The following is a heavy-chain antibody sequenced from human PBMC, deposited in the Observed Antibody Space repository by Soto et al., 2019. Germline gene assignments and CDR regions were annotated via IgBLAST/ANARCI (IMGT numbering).Heavy chain of an antibody. CDR3: ASGHIPRQDFQH. D-gene: IGHD2-21*01. CDR2: IIPIFGTA. J-gene: IGHJ1*01. CDR1: GGTFSSYA. V-gene: IGHV1-69*13. Sequence: GASVKVSCKASGGTFSSYAISWVRQAPGQGLEWMGGIIPIFGTANYAQKFQGRVTITADESTSTAYMELSSLRSEDTAVYYCASGHIPRQDFQHWGQGTLVTVSS.